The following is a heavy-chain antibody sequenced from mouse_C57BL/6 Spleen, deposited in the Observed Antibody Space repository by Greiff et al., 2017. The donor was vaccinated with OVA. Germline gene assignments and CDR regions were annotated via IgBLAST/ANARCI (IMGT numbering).Heavy chain of an antibody. J-gene: IGHJ4*01. CDR3: TREDYGSSYAMDY. CDR2: ISSGGDYI. D-gene: IGHD1-1*01. V-gene: IGHV5-9-1*02. CDR1: GFTFSSYA. Sequence: EVQGVESGEGLVKPGGSLKLSCAASGFTFSSYAMSWVRQTPEKRLEWVAYISSGGDYIYYADTVKGRFTISRDNARNTLYLQMSSLKSEDTAMYYCTREDYGSSYAMDYWGQGTSVTVSS.